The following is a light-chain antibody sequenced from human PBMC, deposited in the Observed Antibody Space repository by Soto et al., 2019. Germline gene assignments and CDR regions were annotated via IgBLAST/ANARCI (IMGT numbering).Light chain of an antibody. Sequence: EIVLTQSPATLSLSPGERATLSCRASQSVSSYLAWYQQKPGKAPKLLIYDASNRATGIPARFSGSGSGTDFTLTISSLKPEDFAVYYCQQRSNWPSTFGRGTKVEIK. CDR2: DAS. J-gene: IGKJ4*01. V-gene: IGKV3-11*01. CDR3: QQRSNWPST. CDR1: QSVSSY.